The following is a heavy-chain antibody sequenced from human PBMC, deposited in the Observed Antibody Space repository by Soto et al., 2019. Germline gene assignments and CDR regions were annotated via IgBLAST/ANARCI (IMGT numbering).Heavy chain of an antibody. CDR2: ISYDGSNK. Sequence: PGGSLRLSCAASGFTFSSYGMHWVRQAPGKGLEWVAVISYDGSNKYHADSVKGRFTISRDNSKNTLYLQMNSLRVEDTAVYYCAKDQRGYGTYYYGMDVWGQGTTVTVSS. CDR3: AKDQRGYGTYYYGMDV. CDR1: GFTFSSYG. J-gene: IGHJ6*02. V-gene: IGHV3-30*18. D-gene: IGHD5-12*01.